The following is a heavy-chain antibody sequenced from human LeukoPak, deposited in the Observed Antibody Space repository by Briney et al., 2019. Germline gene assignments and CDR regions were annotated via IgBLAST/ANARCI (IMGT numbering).Heavy chain of an antibody. CDR3: AQQNYYDSAAFDI. Sequence: GGSLTLSCAASGFTFSDYYMSWIRQAPGKGLEWVSYISSSGSTIYYADSVKGRFTISRDNAKNSLYLQMNSLRAEDTAVYYCAQQNYYDSAAFDIWGQGTMVTVSS. CDR1: GFTFSDYY. D-gene: IGHD3-22*01. CDR2: ISSSGSTI. V-gene: IGHV3-11*01. J-gene: IGHJ3*02.